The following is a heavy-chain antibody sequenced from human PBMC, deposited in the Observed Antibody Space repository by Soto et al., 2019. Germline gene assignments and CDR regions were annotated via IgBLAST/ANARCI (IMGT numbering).Heavy chain of an antibody. D-gene: IGHD3-16*01. CDR3: AKSLVTTFSFYYGVDV. CDR2: ISYDGSRK. J-gene: IGHJ6*02. Sequence: GGSLRLSCAASGFAFSTYGMHWVRQAPGQGLEWVAVISYDGSRKYYADSVKGRFTISRDSSKNTLYLQMNSLRADDTAVYYCAKSLVTTFSFYYGVDVWGQGTTVTVSS. V-gene: IGHV3-30*18. CDR1: GFAFSTYG.